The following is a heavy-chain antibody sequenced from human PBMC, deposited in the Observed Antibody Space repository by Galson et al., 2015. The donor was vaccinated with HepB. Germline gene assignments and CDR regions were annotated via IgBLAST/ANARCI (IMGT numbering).Heavy chain of an antibody. V-gene: IGHV1-18*01. CDR3: ARVVGATMSPWYFDL. Sequence: SVKVSCKASGYTFTSYGISWVRQAPGQGLEWMGWISAYNGNTNYAQKLQGRVTMTTDTSTSTAYMELRSLRSDDTAVYYCARVVGATMSPWYFDLWGRGTLVTVSS. CDR2: ISAYNGNT. CDR1: GYTFTSYG. D-gene: IGHD1-26*01. J-gene: IGHJ2*01.